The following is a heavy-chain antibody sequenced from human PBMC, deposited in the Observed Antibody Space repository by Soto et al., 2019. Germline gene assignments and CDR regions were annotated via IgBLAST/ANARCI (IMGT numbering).Heavy chain of an antibody. J-gene: IGHJ4*02. CDR1: GYTFTSYA. V-gene: IGHV1-3*01. D-gene: IGHD3-10*01. CDR2: INAGNGNT. Sequence: ASVKVSCKASGYTFTSYAMHWVRQAPGQRLEWMGWINAGNGNTKYSQKFQGRVTITRDTSASTAYMELSSLRSEDTAVYYCARTYMVRGVIPPIGLNYWGQGTLVTSPQ. CDR3: ARTYMVRGVIPPIGLNY.